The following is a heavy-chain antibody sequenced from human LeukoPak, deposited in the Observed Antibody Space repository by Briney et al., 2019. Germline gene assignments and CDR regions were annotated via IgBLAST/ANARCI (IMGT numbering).Heavy chain of an antibody. CDR1: GGSISSGGYY. J-gene: IGHJ6*02. D-gene: IGHD6-6*01. Sequence: SQTLSLTCTVSGGSISSGGYYWSWIRQHPGKGLEWIGYIYYSGSTYYNPSLKSRVTISVDTSKNQFSPKLSSVTAADTAVYYCARVRSSRQYSSSSPYYYYGMDVRGQGTTVTVSS. CDR2: IYYSGST. CDR3: ARVRSSRQYSSSSPYYYYGMDV. V-gene: IGHV4-31*03.